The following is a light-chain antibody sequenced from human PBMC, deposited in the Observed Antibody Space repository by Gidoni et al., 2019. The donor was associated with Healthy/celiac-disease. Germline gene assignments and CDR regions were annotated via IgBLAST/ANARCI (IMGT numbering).Light chain of an antibody. V-gene: IGKV2-28*01. CDR2: LGS. CDR1: QSLLHNNGYNY. Sequence: DIVMTQSPLSLPVTSGEPASISCRSSQSLLHNNGYNYLDWYLQKPGQSPQLLIYLGSNRASGVPDRFSGSGSGTDFTLKISRVEAEDVGVYYCMQALQTPLTFGGGTKVEIK. J-gene: IGKJ4*01. CDR3: MQALQTPLT.